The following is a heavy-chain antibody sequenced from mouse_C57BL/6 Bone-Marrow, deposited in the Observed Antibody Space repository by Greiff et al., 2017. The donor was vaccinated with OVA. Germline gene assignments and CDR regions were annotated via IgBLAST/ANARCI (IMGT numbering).Heavy chain of an antibody. CDR1: GYTFTSYW. D-gene: IGHD1-2*01. CDR3: AIKGGHNYEEAMDY. Sequence: QVQLKQPGAELVKPGASVKVSCKASGYTFTSYWMHWVKQRPGQGLEWIGRIHPSDSDTNYNQKFKGKATLTVDKSSSTAYMQLSSLTSEDSAVYYCAIKGGHNYEEAMDYWGQGTSVTVSS. J-gene: IGHJ4*01. CDR2: IHPSDSDT. V-gene: IGHV1-74*01.